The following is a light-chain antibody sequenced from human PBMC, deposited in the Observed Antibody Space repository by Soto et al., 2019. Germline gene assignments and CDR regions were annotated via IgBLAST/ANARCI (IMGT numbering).Light chain of an antibody. V-gene: IGLV2-14*01. CDR3: SSYTISSTWV. Sequence: QSVLTQPASVSGSPGQSITISCTGTSNDVGIYNYVSWYQQHPGKAPKLMIYEVTNRPSGVSDRFSGSKSDNTASLTISVLQAEDEADYYCSSYTISSTWVFGGGTKLTVL. CDR2: EVT. J-gene: IGLJ3*02. CDR1: SNDVGIYNY.